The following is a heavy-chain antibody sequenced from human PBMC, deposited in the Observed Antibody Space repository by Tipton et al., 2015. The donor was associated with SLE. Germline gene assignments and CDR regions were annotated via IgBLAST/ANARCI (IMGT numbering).Heavy chain of an antibody. D-gene: IGHD2-2*02. CDR1: DDSISNYY. CDR2: GYYIGST. CDR3: ARALWVDKDFEVPLAIRLRAFDI. V-gene: IGHV4-59*01. Sequence: TLSLTCTVSDDSISNYYWSWIRQSPGKGLEWIGYGYYIGSTNYNPSLKSRLTISVDSSKNQFSLRLSSVSAADTAIYYCARALWVDKDFEVPLAIRLRAFDIWDQGRMVTVSS. J-gene: IGHJ3*02.